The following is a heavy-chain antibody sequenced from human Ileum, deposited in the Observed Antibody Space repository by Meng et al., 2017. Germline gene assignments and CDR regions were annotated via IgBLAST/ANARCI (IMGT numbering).Heavy chain of an antibody. CDR1: GDSITNPNV. CDR3: LRGLGCSV. J-gene: IGHJ1*01. CDR2: IPDRGSS. V-gene: IGHV4-4*02. Sequence: VQLREVGLAVVKPAETLSLTCAVSGDSITNPNVWAGVSQPPGKGLEWSREIPDRGSSAYNPSLKSRVSMAIGKSKYQCSLKLTSVTAADTRLYHCLRGLGCSVWGQGTLVTVSS. D-gene: IGHD3-10*02.